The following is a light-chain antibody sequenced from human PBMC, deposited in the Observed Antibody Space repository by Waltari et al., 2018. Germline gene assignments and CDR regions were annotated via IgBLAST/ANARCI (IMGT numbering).Light chain of an antibody. CDR1: SSDVGNFNL. J-gene: IGLJ3*02. CDR3: CSYAGSSSPRL. V-gene: IGLV2-23*01. CDR2: EAT. Sequence: QSALTQPASVSGSPGQSITLSCTGSSSDVGNFNLVSWYQLHPGKAPKLLIFEATKRPSGISYHFSGSKSGNTASLTISGLQAEDEADYFCCSYAGSSSPRLFGGGTKLSVL.